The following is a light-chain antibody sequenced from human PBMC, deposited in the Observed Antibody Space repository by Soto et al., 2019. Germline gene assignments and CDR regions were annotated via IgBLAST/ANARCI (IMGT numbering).Light chain of an antibody. Sequence: EIVLTQSPGTLSLSPGERATLSCRASQSVSSSYLAWYQQKPGQAPRLLIYGASSRATGIPDRFSGSGSGTDFTLTISRLEPEDFAVYYCQQYGSPEEDFEMYTFGQGTKLEIK. CDR2: GAS. J-gene: IGKJ2*01. V-gene: IGKV3-20*01. CDR1: QSVSSSY. CDR3: QQYGSPEEDFEMYT.